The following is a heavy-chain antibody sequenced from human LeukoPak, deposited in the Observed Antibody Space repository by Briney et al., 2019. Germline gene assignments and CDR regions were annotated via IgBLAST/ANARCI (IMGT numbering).Heavy chain of an antibody. CDR1: GFTVSSNY. CDR3: AREGDGSNVGWSYYYGMDV. CDR2: IYSGGST. Sequence: GSLRLSCAASGFTVSSNYMSWVRQAPGKGLEWVSVIYSGGSTYYADSVKGRFTISRDNSKNTLYLQMNSLRAEDTAVYYCAREGDGSNVGWSYYYGMDVWGQGTTVTVSS. J-gene: IGHJ6*02. D-gene: IGHD5-24*01. V-gene: IGHV3-66*01.